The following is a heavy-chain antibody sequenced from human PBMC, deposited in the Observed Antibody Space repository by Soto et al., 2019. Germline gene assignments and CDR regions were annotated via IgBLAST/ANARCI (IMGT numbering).Heavy chain of an antibody. CDR2: IYYSGST. Sequence: QVQLQESGPGLVKPSETLSLTCTVSGGSISSYYWSWIRQPPGKGLEWIGYIYYSGSTNYNPSLKSRVTISVDTSKNQFSLKLSSVTAADTAVYYCARVLSKSGSYLTGYYGMDVWGQGTTVTVSS. J-gene: IGHJ6*02. V-gene: IGHV4-59*01. CDR3: ARVLSKSGSYLTGYYGMDV. CDR1: GGSISSYY. D-gene: IGHD1-26*01.